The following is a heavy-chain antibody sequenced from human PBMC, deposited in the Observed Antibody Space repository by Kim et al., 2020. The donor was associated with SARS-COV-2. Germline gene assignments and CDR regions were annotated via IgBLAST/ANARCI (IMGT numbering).Heavy chain of an antibody. CDR3: ARHGVAVAEGGPYYYYGMDV. D-gene: IGHD6-19*01. CDR2: IYYSGST. J-gene: IGHJ6*02. Sequence: SETLSLTCTVSGCSISSSSYYWGWIRQPPGKGLEWIGSIYYSGSTYYNPSLKSRVTISVDTSKNQFSLKLSSVTAADTAVYYCARHGVAVAEGGPYYYYGMDVWGQGTTVTVSS. CDR1: GCSISSSSYY. V-gene: IGHV4-39*01.